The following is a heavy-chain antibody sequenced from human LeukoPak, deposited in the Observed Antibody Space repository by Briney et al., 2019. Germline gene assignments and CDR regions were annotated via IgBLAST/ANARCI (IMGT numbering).Heavy chain of an antibody. CDR2: IIPIFGTA. D-gene: IGHD3-10*01. CDR1: GGTFSSYA. V-gene: IGHV1-69*13. CDR3: ARDLPWFGELLDY. Sequence: ASVKVSCKASGGTFSSYAISWVRQAPGQGLEWMGGIIPIFGTANYAQKFQGRVTITADESTSTAYMELSSLRSEDTAVYYCARDLPWFGELLDYWGQGTLVTVSS. J-gene: IGHJ4*02.